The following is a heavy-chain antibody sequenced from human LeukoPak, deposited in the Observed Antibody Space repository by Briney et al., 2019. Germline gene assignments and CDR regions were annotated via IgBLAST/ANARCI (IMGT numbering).Heavy chain of an antibody. CDR2: IYYSGST. CDR3: ARDVPYYYGSGSYYKTLWYYGMDV. V-gene: IGHV4-61*01. Sequence: PSETLSLICTVSGGSVSSGSYYWSWIRQPPGKGLEWIGYIYYSGSTNYNPSLKSRVTISVDTSKNQFSLKLSSVTAADTAVYYCARDVPYYYGSGSYYKTLWYYGMDVWGQGTTVTVSS. CDR1: GGSVSSGSYY. J-gene: IGHJ6*02. D-gene: IGHD3-10*01.